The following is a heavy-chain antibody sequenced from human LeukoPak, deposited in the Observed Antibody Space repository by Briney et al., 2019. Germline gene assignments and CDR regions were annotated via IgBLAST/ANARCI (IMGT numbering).Heavy chain of an antibody. CDR1: GFTFSSYS. CDR3: ARDREEISGCPDY. J-gene: IGHJ4*02. D-gene: IGHD6-19*01. CDR2: ISSSSSTI. Sequence: RPGGSLRLSCAASGFTFSSYSMNWVRQAPGKGLEWVSYISSSSSTIYYADSVKGRFTISRDNAKNSLYLQMNSLRAEDTAVYYCARDREEISGCPDYWGQGTLVTVSS. V-gene: IGHV3-48*04.